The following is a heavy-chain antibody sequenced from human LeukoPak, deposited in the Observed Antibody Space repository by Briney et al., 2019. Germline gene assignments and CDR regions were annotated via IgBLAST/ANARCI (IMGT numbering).Heavy chain of an antibody. D-gene: IGHD2-15*01. J-gene: IGHJ6*03. CDR3: ARSSRPCSGGSCYLYSYYYHNMDV. CDR1: GYTFTGYY. CDR2: INPNNGGT. V-gene: IGHV1-2*02. Sequence: VASVKVSFKASGYTFTGYYIHWVRQAPGQGLELMGWINPNNGGTNYAQKFQGRVTMTRDTSISTAYVELSRLRSDDTAVYYCARSSRPCSGGSCYLYSYYYHNMDVWGKGTTVTISS.